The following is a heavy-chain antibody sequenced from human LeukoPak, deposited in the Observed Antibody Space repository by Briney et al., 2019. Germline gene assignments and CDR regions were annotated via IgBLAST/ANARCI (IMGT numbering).Heavy chain of an antibody. J-gene: IGHJ4*02. Sequence: AGGSLRLSCAASGFTFSSYGMHWVRQAPGKGLEWVAFIRYDGSNKYYADSVKGRFTISRDNSKNTLYLQMNSLRAEDTAVYYCAKDREALLWFGELLAPFDYWGQGTLVTVSS. CDR2: IRYDGSNK. D-gene: IGHD3-10*01. CDR1: GFTFSSYG. V-gene: IGHV3-30*02. CDR3: AKDREALLWFGELLAPFDY.